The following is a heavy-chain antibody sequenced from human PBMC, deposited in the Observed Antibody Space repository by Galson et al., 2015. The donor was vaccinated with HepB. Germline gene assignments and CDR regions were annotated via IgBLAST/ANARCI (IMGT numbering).Heavy chain of an antibody. V-gene: IGHV3-23*01. CDR3: AKGVEAVAIKFVDY. CDR1: GLTFSSYA. J-gene: IGHJ4*02. Sequence: SLRLSCAASGLTFSSYAMSWVRQPPGKGLEWVSALAGSGGNTYHADSVKGRFTISRDNSKNTLHLQMNSLRAEDTAVYYCAKGVEAVAIKFVDYWGQGTLVTVSS. CDR2: LAGSGGNT. D-gene: IGHD3-16*01.